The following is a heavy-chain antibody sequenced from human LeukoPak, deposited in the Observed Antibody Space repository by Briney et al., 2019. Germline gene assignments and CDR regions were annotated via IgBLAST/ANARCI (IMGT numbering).Heavy chain of an antibody. J-gene: IGHJ4*02. CDR2: IRYDGSNK. V-gene: IGHV3-30*02. D-gene: IGHD2-15*01. Sequence: GSLRLSCAASGFTFSSYGMHWVRQAPGKGLEWVTFIRYDGSNKYYADSVKGRFTISRDNSKNTLYLQMNSLRAEDPAVYYCAXXXXXXXXGVICYYFDYWGQGTLVTVSS. CDR3: AXXXXXXXXGVICYYFDY. CDR1: GFTFSSYG.